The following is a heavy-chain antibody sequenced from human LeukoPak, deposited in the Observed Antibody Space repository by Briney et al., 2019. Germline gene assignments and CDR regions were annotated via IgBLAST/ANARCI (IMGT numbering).Heavy chain of an antibody. CDR3: AKGIRTSCYAGLDS. J-gene: IGHJ4*02. Sequence: GGSLRLSCAASGVTFSNHAMSWVRQAPGKGLEWVSTITGSGSTTFYADSVKGRFTISRDNSNNTLYLQMNSLRDEDTAVYFCAKGIRTSCYAGLDSWGQGTLVTVSS. D-gene: IGHD2-2*01. CDR2: ITGSGSTT. CDR1: GVTFSNHA. V-gene: IGHV3-23*01.